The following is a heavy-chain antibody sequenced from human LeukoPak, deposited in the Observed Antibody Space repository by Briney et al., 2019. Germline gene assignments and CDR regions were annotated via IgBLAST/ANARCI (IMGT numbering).Heavy chain of an antibody. Sequence: SETLSLTCAVYGGSFSSYFLTWIRQPPGKGLEWIGSTYVSGSTYYNPSLKSRATISVDTSKNQFSLKLSSVTAADTAVYYCAREHCSGGSCYSIYYYYYMDVWGKGTTVTVSS. CDR2: TYVSGST. D-gene: IGHD2-15*01. CDR1: GGSFSSYF. V-gene: IGHV4-34*01. J-gene: IGHJ6*03. CDR3: AREHCSGGSCYSIYYYYYMDV.